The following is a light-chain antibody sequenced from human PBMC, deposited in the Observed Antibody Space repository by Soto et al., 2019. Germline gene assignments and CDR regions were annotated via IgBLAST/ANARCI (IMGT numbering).Light chain of an antibody. CDR3: AAWDDSLSGEV. Sequence: QSVLAQPPSVSGAPGQRVTISCTGSSSNIGAGFDLNWYQQLPGTAPKLLIYSNNQRPSGVPDRFSGSKSGTSASLAISGLRSEDEADYYCAAWDDSLSGEVFGTGTKVTVL. CDR1: SSNIGAGFD. V-gene: IGLV1-47*02. CDR2: SNN. J-gene: IGLJ1*01.